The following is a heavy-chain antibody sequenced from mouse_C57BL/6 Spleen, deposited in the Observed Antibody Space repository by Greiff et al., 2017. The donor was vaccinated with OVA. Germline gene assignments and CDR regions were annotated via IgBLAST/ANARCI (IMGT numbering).Heavy chain of an antibody. V-gene: IGHV1-52*01. D-gene: IGHD3-2*02. CDR1: GYTFTSYW. CDR3: ARSSSGYRYFDV. J-gene: IGHJ1*03. Sequence: QVQLQQPGAELVRPGSSVKLSCKASGYTFTSYWMHWVKQRPIQGLEWIGNIDPSDSETHYNQKFKDKATLTVDKSSSTAYMQLSSLTSEDCAVYYCARSSSGYRYFDVWGTGTTVTVSS. CDR2: IDPSDSET.